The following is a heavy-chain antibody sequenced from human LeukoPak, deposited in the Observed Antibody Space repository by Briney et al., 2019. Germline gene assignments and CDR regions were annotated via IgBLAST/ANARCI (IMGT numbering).Heavy chain of an antibody. D-gene: IGHD6-19*01. CDR2: IYYSGST. CDR3: ATSGWYLLPGVY. Sequence: SETLSLTCTVSGGSISSYYWGWIRQPPGKGPEWIGSIYYSGSTYYNPSLESRVTISVDTSKNQFSLKLSSVTAADTAVYYCATSGWYLLPGVYWGQGTLVTVSS. V-gene: IGHV4-39*01. J-gene: IGHJ4*02. CDR1: GGSISSYY.